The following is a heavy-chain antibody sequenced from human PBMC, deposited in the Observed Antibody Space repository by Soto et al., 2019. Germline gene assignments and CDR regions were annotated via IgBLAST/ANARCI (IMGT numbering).Heavy chain of an antibody. D-gene: IGHD2-15*01. V-gene: IGHV1-18*04. CDR2: ISAYNGNT. CDR3: ARDFWSIVVVVAATYDAFYI. Sequence: GASVKVSCKASGYTFTSYGISWVRQAPGQGLEWMGWISAYNGNTNYAQKLQGRVTMTTDTSTSTAYMELRSLRSDDTAVYYCARDFWSIVVVVAATYDAFYIWGQGTMVTVSS. CDR1: GYTFTSYG. J-gene: IGHJ3*02.